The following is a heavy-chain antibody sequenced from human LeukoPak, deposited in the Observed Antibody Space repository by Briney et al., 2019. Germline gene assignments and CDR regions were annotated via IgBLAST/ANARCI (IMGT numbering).Heavy chain of an antibody. J-gene: IGHJ4*02. D-gene: IGHD6-13*01. Sequence: PGGSLRLSCAASGFTFSSYAMSWVRQAPGKGLEWVSAISGSGGSTYYADSVKGRFTISRDNPKNTLYLQMNSLRAEDTAVYYCAKVSSSWYQSSHFDYWGQGTLVTVSS. CDR2: ISGSGGST. CDR3: AKVSSSWYQSSHFDY. CDR1: GFTFSSYA. V-gene: IGHV3-23*01.